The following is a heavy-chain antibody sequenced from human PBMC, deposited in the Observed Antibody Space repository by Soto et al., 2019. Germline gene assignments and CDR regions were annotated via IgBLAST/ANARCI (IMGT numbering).Heavy chain of an antibody. CDR3: ARAEMATTNWFDP. V-gene: IGHV4-59*01. D-gene: IGHD1-1*01. CDR1: GGSISSYY. Sequence: QVQLQESGPGLVKPSETLSLTCTVSGGSISSYYWSWIRQPPGKGLEWIGYIYYSGSTNYNPSLKSRVTISVDTSKNQFSLKLSSVTAADTAVYYCARAEMATTNWFDPWGQGTLVTVSS. J-gene: IGHJ5*02. CDR2: IYYSGST.